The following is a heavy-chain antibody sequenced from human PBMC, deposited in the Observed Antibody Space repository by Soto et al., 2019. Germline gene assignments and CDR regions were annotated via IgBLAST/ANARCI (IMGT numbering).Heavy chain of an antibody. CDR2: ISAXNGNT. CDR3: ASGTDGDY. CDR1: GYTFTSYG. V-gene: IGHV1-18*01. Sequence: VKXSCKASGYTFTSYGISWVRQAPGQGLEWMGWISAXNGNTNYAQKLQGRVTMTTDTATSTAYMELRSLRSDDTAVYYCASGTDGDYWGQGTLVTVSS. J-gene: IGHJ4*02.